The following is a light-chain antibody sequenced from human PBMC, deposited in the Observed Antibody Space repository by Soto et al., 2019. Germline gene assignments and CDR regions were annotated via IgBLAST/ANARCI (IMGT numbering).Light chain of an antibody. CDR3: SSYTTTTTVI. CDR1: SRDIGNYNY. J-gene: IGLJ2*01. Sequence: QSALTQSASVSGSPGQSITISCTGTSRDIGNYNYVSWYQHHPGKAPKLIIYEVTDRPSGVSNRFSASKSGNTASLTISGLQAEDEADYYCSSYTTTTTVIFGGGTKVTVL. V-gene: IGLV2-14*01. CDR2: EVT.